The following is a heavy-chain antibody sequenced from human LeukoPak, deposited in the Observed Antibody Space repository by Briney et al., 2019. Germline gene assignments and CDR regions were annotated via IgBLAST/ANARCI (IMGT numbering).Heavy chain of an antibody. J-gene: IGHJ6*02. CDR1: GYTFTSYG. CDR3: ARDNIVVVPAAIEAYYYYYGMDV. Sequence: ASVTVSCKASGYTFTSYGMSWVRQAPGQGLEGMGWISAYNGNTNYAQTLEGRVTMTTDTSTSTAYMELRSLRSDETGGYYCARDNIVVVPAAIEAYYYYYGMDVWGQGTTVTVSS. CDR2: ISAYNGNT. V-gene: IGHV1-18*01. D-gene: IGHD2-2*01.